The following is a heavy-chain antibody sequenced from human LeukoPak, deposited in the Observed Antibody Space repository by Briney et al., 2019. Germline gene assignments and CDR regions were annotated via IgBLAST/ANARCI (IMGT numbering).Heavy chain of an antibody. J-gene: IGHJ4*02. CDR1: GFIFSSYS. Sequence: GSLRLSCAASGFIFSSYSMNWVRQAPGKGLEWVSSISSSSSYIYYADSVKGRFTISRDNAKNSLYLQMNSLRAEDTAVYYCAKGIAVAGMLSDWGQGTLVTVSS. V-gene: IGHV3-21*01. D-gene: IGHD6-19*01. CDR3: AKGIAVAGMLSD. CDR2: ISSSSSYI.